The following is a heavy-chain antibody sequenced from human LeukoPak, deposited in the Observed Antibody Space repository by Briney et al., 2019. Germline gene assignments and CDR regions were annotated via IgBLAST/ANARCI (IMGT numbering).Heavy chain of an antibody. D-gene: IGHD2-15*01. V-gene: IGHV4-39*01. CDR1: GGSISSSSYY. J-gene: IGHJ4*02. CDR3: ARLGVAAGLDY. Sequence: SETLSLTCTVSGGSISSSSYYWGWIRPPPGKGLEWIGSIYYSGSTYYNPSLKSRVTISVDTSKNQFSLKLSSVTAADTAVYYWARLGVAAGLDYWGQGTLVTVSS. CDR2: IYYSGST.